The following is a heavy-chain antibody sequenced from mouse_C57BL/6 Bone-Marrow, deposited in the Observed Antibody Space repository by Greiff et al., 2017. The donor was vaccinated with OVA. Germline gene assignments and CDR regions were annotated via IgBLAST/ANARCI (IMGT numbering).Heavy chain of an antibody. Sequence: VQLQQSGAELVKPGASVKISCKASGYTFTYYYINWVQQRPGQGLEWIGKIGPGCGSTYYNEKFKGKATLTADKSSSTAYMQLSSLTSEDSAVYFCARGEYYGSSPYWYFDVWGTGTTVTVSS. D-gene: IGHD1-1*01. CDR3: ARGEYYGSSPYWYFDV. CDR2: IGPGCGST. CDR1: GYTFTYYY. V-gene: IGHV1-77*01. J-gene: IGHJ1*03.